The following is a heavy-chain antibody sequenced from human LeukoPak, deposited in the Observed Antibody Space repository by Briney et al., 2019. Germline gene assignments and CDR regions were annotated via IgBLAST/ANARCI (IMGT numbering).Heavy chain of an antibody. D-gene: IGHD5-12*01. CDR3: ARDPGYSGYDLFDY. J-gene: IGHJ4*02. V-gene: IGHV3-21*01. CDR2: ISSSSSYI. Sequence: GSLRLSCAASGFTFSSYSMNWVRQAPGKGLEWVSSISSSSSYIYYADSVKGRFTISRDNAKNSLYLQMNRLRAEDTAVYYCARDPGYSGYDLFDYWGQGTLVTVSS. CDR1: GFTFSSYS.